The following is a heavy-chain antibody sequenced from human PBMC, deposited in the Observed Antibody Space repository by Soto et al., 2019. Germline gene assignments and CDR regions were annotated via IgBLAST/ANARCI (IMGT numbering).Heavy chain of an antibody. V-gene: IGHV3-21*01. CDR3: AIHCSGGSCYSADY. J-gene: IGHJ4*02. CDR1: GFTFSSYS. Sequence: EVQLVESGGGLVKPGGSLRLSCAASGFTFSSYSMNWVRQAPGKGLEWVSSISSSSSYIYYADSVKGRFTISRDNAKNSLYLQMNSLGADDTAVYYCAIHCSGGSCYSADYWGQGTLVTVSS. D-gene: IGHD2-15*01. CDR2: ISSSSSYI.